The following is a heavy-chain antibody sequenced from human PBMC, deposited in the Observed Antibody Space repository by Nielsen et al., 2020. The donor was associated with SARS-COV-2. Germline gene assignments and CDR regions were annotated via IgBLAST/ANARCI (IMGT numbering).Heavy chain of an antibody. V-gene: IGHV1-3*01. Sequence: ASVKVSCKASGYTFSNFGLSWVRQAPGQGLQWMGWINGGDGNTKYSQEFQGRLTITRDTSASTVYMALSSLRSEDAAIYYCASRIVAAFDFWGQGTLLAVSS. D-gene: IGHD1-26*01. CDR2: INGGDGNT. CDR1: GYTFSNFG. J-gene: IGHJ4*02. CDR3: ASRIVAAFDF.